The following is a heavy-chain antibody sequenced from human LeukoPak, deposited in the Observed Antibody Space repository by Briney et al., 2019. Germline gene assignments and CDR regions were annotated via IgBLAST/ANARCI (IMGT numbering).Heavy chain of an antibody. CDR3: ARVAAAGTYYYYYGMDV. Sequence: KPSETLSLTCTVSGGSISSSSYYWGWIRQPPGKGLEWIGSIYYSGSTYYNPSLKSRVTISVDTSKNQFSLKLSSVTAADTAVYYCARVAAAGTYYYYYGMDVWGQGTTVTVSS. D-gene: IGHD6-13*01. V-gene: IGHV4-39*07. J-gene: IGHJ6*02. CDR1: GGSISSSSYY. CDR2: IYYSGST.